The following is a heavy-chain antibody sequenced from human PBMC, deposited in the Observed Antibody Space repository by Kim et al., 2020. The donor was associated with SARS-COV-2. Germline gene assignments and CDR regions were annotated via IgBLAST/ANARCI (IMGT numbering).Heavy chain of an antibody. CDR2: INHSGST. V-gene: IGHV4-34*01. D-gene: IGHD5-18*01. CDR3: ASRGYSLRSAYYYGMDV. Sequence: SETLSLTCAVYGGSFSGYYWSWIRQPPGKGLEWIGEINHSGSTNYNPSLKSRVTISVDTSKNQFSLKLSSVTAADTAVYYCASRGYSLRSAYYYGMDVWGQGTTVTVSS. J-gene: IGHJ6*02. CDR1: GGSFSGYY.